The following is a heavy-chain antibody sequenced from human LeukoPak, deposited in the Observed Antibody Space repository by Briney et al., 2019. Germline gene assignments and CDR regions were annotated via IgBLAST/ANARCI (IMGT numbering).Heavy chain of an antibody. J-gene: IGHJ5*02. D-gene: IGHD6-19*01. CDR1: GGSISSSSYY. CDR3: ARDRKWLVRSNWFDP. V-gene: IGHV4-39*07. Sequence: SETLSLTCTASGGSISSSSYYWGWIRQPPGKGLEWIGSIYYSGSTYYNPSLKSRVTISVDTFKNQFSLKLSSVTAADTAVYYCARDRKWLVRSNWFDPWGQGTLVTVSS. CDR2: IYYSGST.